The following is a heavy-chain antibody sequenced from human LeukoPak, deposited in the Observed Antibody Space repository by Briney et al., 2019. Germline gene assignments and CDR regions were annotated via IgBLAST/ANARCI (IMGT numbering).Heavy chain of an antibody. Sequence: SETLSLTCTVSGYSISSGYYWGWIRQPPGKGLEWIGSIYHSGSTYYNPSLKSRVTISVDTSKNQFSLKLSSVTAADTAVYYCARVLHDFWSGFPSYYYYYYMDVWGKGTTVTVSS. CDR1: GYSISSGYY. J-gene: IGHJ6*03. CDR3: ARVLHDFWSGFPSYYYYYYMDV. CDR2: IYHSGST. V-gene: IGHV4-38-2*02. D-gene: IGHD3-3*01.